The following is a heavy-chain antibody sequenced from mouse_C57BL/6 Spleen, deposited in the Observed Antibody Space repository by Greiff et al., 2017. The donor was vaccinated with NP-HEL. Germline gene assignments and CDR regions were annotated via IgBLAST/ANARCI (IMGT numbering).Heavy chain of an antibody. J-gene: IGHJ3*01. V-gene: IGHV1-7*01. CDR2: INPSSGYT. CDR1: GYTFTSYW. CDR3: ARKNIYYDYDEGSWFAY. Sequence: VQLQQSGAELAKPGASVKLSCKASGYTFTSYWMHWVKQRPGQGLEWIGYINPSSGYTKYNQKFKAKATLTADKSSSTAYMQLSSLTYEDSAVYYCARKNIYYDYDEGSWFAYWGQGTLVTVSA. D-gene: IGHD2-4*01.